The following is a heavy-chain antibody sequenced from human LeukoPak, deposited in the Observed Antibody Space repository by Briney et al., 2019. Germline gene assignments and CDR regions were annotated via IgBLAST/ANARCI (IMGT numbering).Heavy chain of an antibody. D-gene: IGHD6-13*01. Sequence: GGSLRLSCAASGFTFRSYWMSWVRQAPGKGREWVATIKQDGSGKYYVDSVKGRFTISRDNAKNSVYLQMNSLRAEDTAVYYCARAWGVYSSSWYHQYDNWGQGTLVTVSS. CDR1: GFTFRSYW. J-gene: IGHJ4*02. V-gene: IGHV3-7*01. CDR2: IKQDGSGK. CDR3: ARAWGVYSSSWYHQYDN.